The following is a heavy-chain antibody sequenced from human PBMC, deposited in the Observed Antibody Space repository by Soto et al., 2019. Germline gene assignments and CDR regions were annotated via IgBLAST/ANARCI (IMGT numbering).Heavy chain of an antibody. CDR3: ASPSGYTFDY. D-gene: IGHD5-12*01. CDR2: IYYSGST. Sequence: QLQLQESGPGLVKPSETLSLICTVSGGSISSSSYYWGWIRQPPGKGLEWIGSIYYSGSTYYNPSLKSRVTISVDTSKNQFSLKLSSVTAADTAVYYCASPSGYTFDYWGQGTLVTVSS. CDR1: GGSISSSSYY. J-gene: IGHJ4*02. V-gene: IGHV4-39*01.